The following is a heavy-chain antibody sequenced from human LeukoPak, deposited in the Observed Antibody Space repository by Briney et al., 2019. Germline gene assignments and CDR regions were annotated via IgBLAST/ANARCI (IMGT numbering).Heavy chain of an antibody. CDR3: VNADTEDYFDS. V-gene: IGHV4-38-2*01. CDR1: GYSISSDFY. CDR2: IYHDETT. D-gene: IGHD3-16*01. Sequence: SETLSLTCAVSGYSISSDFYWGWVRQPPGKGLEWVGSIYHDETTYYNPSLKSRVTISLDTSRKQFSLNLASVTAADTAIYYCVNADTEDYFDSWGQGTLVTVSS. J-gene: IGHJ4*02.